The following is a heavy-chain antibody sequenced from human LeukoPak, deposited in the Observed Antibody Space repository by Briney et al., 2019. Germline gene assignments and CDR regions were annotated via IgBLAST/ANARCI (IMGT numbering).Heavy chain of an antibody. J-gene: IGHJ4*02. V-gene: IGHV3-7*05. CDR2: IKHYGSES. CDR3: AVYNWNSKRDLDY. Sequence: QPGGSLRLSCAASGFTFSSHWMTWVRQAPGKGLEWVSNIKHYGSESYYVGSVQGRFTISRDNVKNSLYLQMNSLRAEDTAVYYCAVYNWNSKRDLDYWGQGTLVTVSS. D-gene: IGHD1-7*01. CDR1: GFTFSSHW.